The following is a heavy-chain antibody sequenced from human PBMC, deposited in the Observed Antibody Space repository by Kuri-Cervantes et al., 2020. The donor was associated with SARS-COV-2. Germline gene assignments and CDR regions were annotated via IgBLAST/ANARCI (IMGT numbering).Heavy chain of an antibody. CDR1: GGTFSSYA. CDR2: IIPIFGIA. CDR3: AAGSDSSGYYGPADY. Sequence: SVKVSCKASGGTFSSYAISWVRQAPGQGLEWMGGIIPIFGIANYAQKFQGRVTITADKSTSTAYMELSSLRSEDTAVYYCAAGSDSSGYYGPADYWGQGTLVTVSS. D-gene: IGHD3-22*01. V-gene: IGHV1-69*10. J-gene: IGHJ4*02.